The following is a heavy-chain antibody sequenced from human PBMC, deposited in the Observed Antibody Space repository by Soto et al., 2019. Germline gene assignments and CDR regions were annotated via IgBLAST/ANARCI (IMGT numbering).Heavy chain of an antibody. CDR3: ARYSGSYWHYLDF. J-gene: IGHJ4*02. D-gene: IGHD1-26*01. V-gene: IGHV5-51*01. CDR1: GYSFASHW. CDR2: IYPGDSDT. Sequence: GESLKISCKGSGYSFASHWVAWVRQMPEKGLEWIGTIYPGDSDTKYSSAFRGHVTISADTSVSTAYLQWRSLEATDSAIYYCARYSGSYWHYLDFWGQGTLVTV.